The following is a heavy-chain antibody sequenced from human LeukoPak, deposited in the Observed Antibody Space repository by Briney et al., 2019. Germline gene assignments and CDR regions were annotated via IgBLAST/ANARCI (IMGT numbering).Heavy chain of an antibody. CDR3: AKDKSQWLVGXLGY. J-gene: IGHJ4*02. V-gene: IGHV3-23*01. CDR1: GFTFSSYA. Sequence: PGGSLGLSCAASGFTFSSYAMSWVRQAPGKGLEWVSAISGSGDSTHYADSVQGRFTISRDNFKNTLYLQMNSLRAEDTAVYYCAKDKSQWLVGXLGYXXQGTLVTVSS. D-gene: IGHD6-19*01. CDR2: ISGSGDST.